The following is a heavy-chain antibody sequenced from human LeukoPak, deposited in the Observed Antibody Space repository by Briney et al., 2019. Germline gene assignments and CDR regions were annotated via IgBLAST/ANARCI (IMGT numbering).Heavy chain of an antibody. CDR1: GFSISSYY. Sequence: SETLSLTCTVSGFSISSYYWSWIRQPPGKGLEWIGYIYYSGSTNYNPSLKSRVTISVDTSKNQFSLKLSSVTAADTAVYYCARDRGNYYVDYWGQGTLVTVSS. V-gene: IGHV4-59*01. J-gene: IGHJ4*02. CDR2: IYYSGST. D-gene: IGHD1-26*01. CDR3: ARDRGNYYVDY.